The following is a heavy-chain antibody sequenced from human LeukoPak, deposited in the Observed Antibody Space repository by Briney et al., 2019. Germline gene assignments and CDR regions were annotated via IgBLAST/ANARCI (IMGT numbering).Heavy chain of an antibody. CDR1: GGSISTYY. V-gene: IGHV4-59*07. CDR3: ARGVSVCSGGGCYSVNAFDI. CDR2: IYYCGST. J-gene: IGHJ3*02. D-gene: IGHD2-15*01. Sequence: SDTLSLTCAVSGGSISTYYWSWIRQPPGKGLEWIGYIYYCGSTNYNPSLYSRVTISVDPSQNQFFLKLNSVTTADTAVYYCARGVSVCSGGGCYSVNAFDIWGQGAMVTVSS.